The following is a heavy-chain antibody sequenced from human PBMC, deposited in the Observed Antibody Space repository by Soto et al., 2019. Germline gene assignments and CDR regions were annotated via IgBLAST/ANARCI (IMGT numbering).Heavy chain of an antibody. V-gene: IGHV3-23*01. Sequence: PVGSLRLSCAASGFTFSNYAMSWVRQAPGKGLEWVSAISGSGGSTYYADSVKGRFTISRDNSKNTLYLQMNSLRAGDTAVYYCAKNSSGYYDPSDYWGQGTLVTVSS. CDR2: ISGSGGST. J-gene: IGHJ4*02. CDR1: GFTFSNYA. D-gene: IGHD3-22*01. CDR3: AKNSSGYYDPSDY.